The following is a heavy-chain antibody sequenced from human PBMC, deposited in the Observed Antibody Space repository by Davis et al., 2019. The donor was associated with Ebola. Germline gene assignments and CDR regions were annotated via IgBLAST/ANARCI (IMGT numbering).Heavy chain of an antibody. CDR2: INHSGST. J-gene: IGHJ4*02. Sequence: SETLSLTCAVYGGSFSGYYWSWIRQPPGKGLEWIGEINHSGSTNYNPSLKSRVTTSVDTSKNQFSLKLSSVTAADTAVYYCARVGDLFDYWGQGTLVTVSS. D-gene: IGHD4-17*01. CDR3: ARVGDLFDY. V-gene: IGHV4-34*01. CDR1: GGSFSGYY.